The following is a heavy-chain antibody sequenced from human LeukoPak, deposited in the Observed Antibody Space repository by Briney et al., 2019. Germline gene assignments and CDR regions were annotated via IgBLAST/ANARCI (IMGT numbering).Heavy chain of an antibody. D-gene: IGHD3-3*02. Sequence: GGSLRLSCAASGFTFSAYAMFWVRQGPGKGLEWVAVISYDGGHESYADSVKGRFTISRDNSNNTLYLHMSSLSAEDTAFYYCARLGAGMHFFYLDLWGQGTLVTVSS. CDR2: ISYDGGHE. CDR1: GFTFSAYA. CDR3: ARLGAGMHFFYLDL. V-gene: IGHV3-30*03. J-gene: IGHJ4*02.